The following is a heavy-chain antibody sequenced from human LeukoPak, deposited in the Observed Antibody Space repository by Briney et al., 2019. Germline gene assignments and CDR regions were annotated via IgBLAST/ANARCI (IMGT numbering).Heavy chain of an antibody. Sequence: PSETLSLTCTVSGYSISSGYYWGWIRQPPGKGLEWIGSIYHSGSTYYNPSLKSRVTISLDTSKSQFSLKLSSVTAADTAVYYCATLTTVVTPLYFDSWGQGTLVTVSS. CDR1: GYSISSGYY. V-gene: IGHV4-38-2*02. CDR3: ATLTTVVTPLYFDS. D-gene: IGHD4-23*01. CDR2: IYHSGST. J-gene: IGHJ4*02.